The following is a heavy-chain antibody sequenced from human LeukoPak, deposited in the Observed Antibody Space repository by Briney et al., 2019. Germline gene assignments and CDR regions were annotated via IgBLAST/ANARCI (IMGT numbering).Heavy chain of an antibody. CDR1: GGSISSYY. CDR3: AAEGYARGVFDY. D-gene: IGHD5-18*01. CDR2: IYYSGST. V-gene: IGHV4-59*01. J-gene: IGHJ4*02. Sequence: SETLSLTCTVSGGSISSYYWSWIRQPPGKGLEWIGYIYYSGSTNYNPSLKSRVTISVDTSKNQFSLKLGSVTAADTAVYYCAAEGYARGVFDYWGQGTLVTVSS.